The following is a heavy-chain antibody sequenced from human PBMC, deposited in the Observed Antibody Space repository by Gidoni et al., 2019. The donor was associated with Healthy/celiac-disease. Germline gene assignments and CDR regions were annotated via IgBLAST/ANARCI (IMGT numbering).Heavy chain of an antibody. CDR2: T. CDR3: ARGHYYDSSLSY. J-gene: IGHJ4*02. V-gene: IGHV4-34*01. D-gene: IGHD3-22*01. Sequence: TNYNPSLKSRVTISVDTSKNQFSLKLSSVTAADTAVYYCARGHYYDSSLSYWGQGTLVTVSS.